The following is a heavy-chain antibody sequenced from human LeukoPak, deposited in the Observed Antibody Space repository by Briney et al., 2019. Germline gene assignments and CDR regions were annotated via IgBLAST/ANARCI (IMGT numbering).Heavy chain of an antibody. Sequence: SETLSLTRAVDVGSHRCFYWSWVRQTPAKGLEWIGDINFTGNTNYNPSLTDYNPSLKSRVTIAVDSSNDELSLKVTSLTGADTGVYYCARVRHDPVEYGYYMDGWGKGTTVTVSS. J-gene: IGHJ6*03. V-gene: IGHV4-34*01. CDR2: INFTGNT. CDR1: VGSHRCFY. CDR3: ARVRHDPVEYGYYMDG. D-gene: IGHD3-3*01.